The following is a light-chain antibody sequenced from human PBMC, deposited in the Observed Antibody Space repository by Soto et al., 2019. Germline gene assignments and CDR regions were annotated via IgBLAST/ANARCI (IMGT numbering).Light chain of an antibody. J-gene: IGKJ1*01. CDR3: QQYNNWPPWT. CDR1: QTVSGN. CDR2: GAS. V-gene: IGKV3-15*01. Sequence: EIVMTQSPATLSVSTGERATVSCRASQTVSGNLAWYQQRPGQAPRLLMYGASTRATGIPARFSGSGSGTEFTLTISSLHSEDFAVYYCQQYNNWPPWTFGQGTKVDIK.